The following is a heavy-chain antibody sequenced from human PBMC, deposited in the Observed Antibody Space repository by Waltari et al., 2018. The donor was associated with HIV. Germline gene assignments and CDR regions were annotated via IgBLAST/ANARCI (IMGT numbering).Heavy chain of an antibody. V-gene: IGHV3-15*05. Sequence: EVQLVESGGDLVKPGGCLRLSCAASGFTFSNAWMSWVRQAPGKGPEWVGRIKSKADGGTTDYAAPVKGRFTISRDDSKNTLYLQMNSLRFEDTVVYYCTTDEFYYGNSGYFDYWGQGTLVTVSS. J-gene: IGHJ4*02. CDR1: GFTFSNAW. CDR3: TTDEFYYGNSGYFDY. CDR2: IKSKADGGTT. D-gene: IGHD3-22*01.